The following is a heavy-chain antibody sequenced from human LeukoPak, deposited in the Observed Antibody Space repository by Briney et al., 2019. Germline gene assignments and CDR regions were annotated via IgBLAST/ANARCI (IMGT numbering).Heavy chain of an antibody. CDR2: IYYSGST. CDR1: GGSISSGGYY. CDR3: ARVGRYFDWLLPADY. J-gene: IGHJ4*02. V-gene: IGHV4-31*03. D-gene: IGHD3-9*01. Sequence: TLSLTCPVSGGSISSGGYYWSWIRQHPGKGLEWIGYIYYSGSTYYNPSLKSRVTISVDTSKNQLSLKLSSVTAADTAVYYCARVGRYFDWLLPADYWGQGTLVTVSS.